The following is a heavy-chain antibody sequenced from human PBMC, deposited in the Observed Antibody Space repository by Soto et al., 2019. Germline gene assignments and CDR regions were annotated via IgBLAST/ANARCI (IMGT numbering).Heavy chain of an antibody. CDR2: IYYSGRT. J-gene: IGHJ4*02. V-gene: IGHV4-31*03. CDR3: ARQSGIAVAGYYFDY. CDR1: GGSISSGGYY. Sequence: QVQLQESVPGLVKPSQTLSLTCTVSGGSISSGGYYWSWIRQHPGKGLEWIGYIYYSGRTYYNPSLMSRVTISVDTSKNQFYLKLSSVTAADTAVYYCARQSGIAVAGYYFDYWGQGTLVTVSS. D-gene: IGHD6-19*01.